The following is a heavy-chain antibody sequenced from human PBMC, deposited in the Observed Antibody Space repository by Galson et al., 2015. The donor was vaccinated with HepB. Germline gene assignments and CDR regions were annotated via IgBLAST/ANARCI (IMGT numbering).Heavy chain of an antibody. V-gene: IGHV3-15*01. CDR2: IKSKSDGGTT. J-gene: IGHJ4*02. Sequence: SLRLSCAASGFSFSDAWMSWVRQAPGKGLEWVGRIKSKSDGGTTDYAAPVKGRFTISTDDSKNTLYLQMNSLKTEDTAVYYCARLVARRYWGQGTLVTVSS. CDR3: ARLVARRY. CDR1: GFSFSDAW. D-gene: IGHD3-9*01.